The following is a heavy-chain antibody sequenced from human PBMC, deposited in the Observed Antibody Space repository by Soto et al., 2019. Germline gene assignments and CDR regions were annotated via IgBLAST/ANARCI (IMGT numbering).Heavy chain of an antibody. D-gene: IGHD4-4*01. V-gene: IGHV3-30-3*01. CDR1: GFTFSSYT. J-gene: IGHJ6*02. CDR3: ARATDYRENYYYYYGLDV. CDR2: MSYDGSTK. Sequence: QVQLVESGGGVVQPGRSLRLSCAASGFTFSSYTMHWVRQAPGKGLEWVAVMSYDGSTKYYADSVKGRFTISRDTYKNTLYLQVNIMRAEDTAVYYCARATDYRENYYYYYGLDVWGQGTTVTVSS.